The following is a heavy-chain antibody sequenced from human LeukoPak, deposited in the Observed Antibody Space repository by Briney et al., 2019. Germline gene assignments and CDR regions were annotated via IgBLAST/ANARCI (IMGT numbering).Heavy chain of an antibody. CDR2: IKQDGSEK. J-gene: IGHJ6*03. CDR1: GFTFSSHW. D-gene: IGHD6-19*01. V-gene: IGHV3-7*01. CDR3: ARDLWYSSGWYHYYYYYMDV. Sequence: GGSLRLSCAASGFTFSSHWMSWVRQAPGKGLEWVANIKQDGSEKYYVDSVKGRFTISRDNAKNSLYLQMNSLRAEDTAVYYCARDLWYSSGWYHYYYYYMDVWGKGTTVTVSS.